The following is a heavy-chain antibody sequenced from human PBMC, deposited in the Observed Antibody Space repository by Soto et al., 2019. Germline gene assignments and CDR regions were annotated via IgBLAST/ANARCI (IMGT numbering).Heavy chain of an antibody. CDR2: IYYSGST. J-gene: IGHJ5*02. V-gene: IGHV4-30-4*01. D-gene: IGHD4-17*01. Sequence: LSLTCTVSGGSISSGDYYWSWIRQPPGKGLEWIGYIYYSGSTYYNPSLKSRVTISVDTSKNQFSLKLSSVTAADTAVYYCAIGYGDYVPNWFDPWGQGTLVTVS. CDR3: AIGYGDYVPNWFDP. CDR1: GGSISSGDYY.